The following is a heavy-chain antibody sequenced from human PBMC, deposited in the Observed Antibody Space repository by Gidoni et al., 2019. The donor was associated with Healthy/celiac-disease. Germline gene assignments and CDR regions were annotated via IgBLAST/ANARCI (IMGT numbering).Heavy chain of an antibody. J-gene: IGHJ5*02. CDR3: ARGLRFYYGSGSPRWFDP. CDR1: GGPCSGYY. CDR2: INHSGST. Sequence: QVQLQQSGAGLLKPSETLSLTCAVHGGPCSGYYWSWIRQPPGKGLEWIGEINHSGSTNYNPSLKSRVTISVDTSKNQFSLKLSSVTAADTAVYYCARGLRFYYGSGSPRWFDPWGQGTLVTVSS. V-gene: IGHV4-34*01. D-gene: IGHD3-10*01.